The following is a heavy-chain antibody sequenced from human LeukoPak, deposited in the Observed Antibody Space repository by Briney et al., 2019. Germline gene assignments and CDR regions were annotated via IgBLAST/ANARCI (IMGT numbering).Heavy chain of an antibody. V-gene: IGHV3-11*01. D-gene: IGHD4-17*01. CDR3: AGRDGDYYYYGMDV. Sequence: GGSLRLSCAAPGFTFSDYYMSWIRQAPGKGLEWVSYISSSGSTIYYADSVKGRFTISRDNAKNSLYLQMNSLRAEDTAVYYCAGRDGDYYYYGMDVWGQGTTVTVSS. J-gene: IGHJ6*02. CDR2: ISSSGSTI. CDR1: GFTFSDYY.